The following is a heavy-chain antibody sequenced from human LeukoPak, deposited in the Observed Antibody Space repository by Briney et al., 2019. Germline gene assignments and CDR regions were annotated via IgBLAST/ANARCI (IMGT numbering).Heavy chain of an antibody. CDR2: INEDGDEK. J-gene: IGHJ6*04. CDR1: GFPLRRYW. Sequence: GGSLRLSCVASGFPLRRYWMTWVRQAPGKGLEWVANINEDGDEKYYVDSVKGRFTISRDNAENSLYLQMNSLRAEDTAVYYCAELGITMIGGVWGKGTTVTISS. CDR3: AELGITMIGGV. D-gene: IGHD3-10*02. V-gene: IGHV3-7*01.